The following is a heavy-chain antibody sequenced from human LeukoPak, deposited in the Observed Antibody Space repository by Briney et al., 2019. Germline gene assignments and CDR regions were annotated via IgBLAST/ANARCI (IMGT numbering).Heavy chain of an antibody. CDR2: INSDGSST. V-gene: IGHV3-74*01. D-gene: IGHD3-22*01. CDR3: ASIYDSSGYQPDY. J-gene: IGHJ4*02. CDR1: GFTFSSYW. Sequence: GGSLRLSCAASGFTFSSYWMHWVRQAPGKGLVWVSRINSDGSSTSYADSVKGRFTISRDNAKNSLYLQMNSLRAEDTAVYYCASIYDSSGYQPDYWGQGTLVTVSS.